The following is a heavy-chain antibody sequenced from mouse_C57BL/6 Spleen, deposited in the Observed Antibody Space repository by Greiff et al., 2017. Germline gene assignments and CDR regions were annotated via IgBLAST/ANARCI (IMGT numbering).Heavy chain of an antibody. D-gene: IGHD2-1*01. J-gene: IGHJ4*01. V-gene: IGHV4-1*01. CDR2: INPDSSTI. CDR3: ASSMVTRAYYYAMDY. Sequence: EVQRVESGGGLVQPGGSLKLSCAASGIDFSRYWMSWVRRAPGKGLEWIGEINPDSSTINYAPSLKDKFIISRDNAKNTLYLQMSKVRSEDTALYYCASSMVTRAYYYAMDYWGQGTSVTVSS. CDR1: GIDFSRYW.